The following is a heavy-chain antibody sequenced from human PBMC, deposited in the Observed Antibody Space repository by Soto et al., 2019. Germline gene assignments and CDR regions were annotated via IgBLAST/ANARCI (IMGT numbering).Heavy chain of an antibody. CDR2: IIPIFGTA. CDR3: ARCPPGYSSGWYFDY. CDR1: GGTFSSYA. V-gene: IGHV1-69*13. D-gene: IGHD6-19*01. Sequence: SVKVSCKASGGTFSSYAISCVLQSPLQGLEWMGGIIPIFGTANYAQKFQGRVTITADESTSTAYMELSSLRSEDTAVYYCARCPPGYSSGWYFDYWGQGTLVTVSS. J-gene: IGHJ4*02.